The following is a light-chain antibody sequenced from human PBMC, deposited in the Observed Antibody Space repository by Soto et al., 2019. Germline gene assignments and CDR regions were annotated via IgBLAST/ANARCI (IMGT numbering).Light chain of an antibody. V-gene: IGKV3-20*01. J-gene: IGKJ5*01. Sequence: EIVLTQSPGTLSLSPGERATLSCRASQSVSSSYLAWYQQKPGQAPRLLIYGASSRATGIPDRFSGSGSGTDFTLTSSRLAHEDFAVYYCQQYGSSPPITFGQGTRLEIK. CDR1: QSVSSSY. CDR3: QQYGSSPPIT. CDR2: GAS.